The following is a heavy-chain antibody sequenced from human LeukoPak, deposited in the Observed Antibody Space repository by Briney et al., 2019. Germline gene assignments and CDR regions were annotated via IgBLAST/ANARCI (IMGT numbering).Heavy chain of an antibody. CDR3: ARCVVVVAAVDAFDI. CDR1: GGSINSYY. Sequence: PSETLSLTCTVSGGSINSYYWSWIRQPPGKGLEWIGEINHSGSTNYNPSLKSRVTISVDTSKNQFSLKLSSVTAADTAVYYCARCVVVVAAVDAFDIWGQGTMVTVSS. CDR2: INHSGST. J-gene: IGHJ3*02. D-gene: IGHD2-15*01. V-gene: IGHV4-34*01.